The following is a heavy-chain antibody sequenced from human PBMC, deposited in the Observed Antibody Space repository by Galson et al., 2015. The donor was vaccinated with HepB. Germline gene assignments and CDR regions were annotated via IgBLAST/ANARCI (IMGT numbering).Heavy chain of an antibody. CDR1: GGTFSSYT. V-gene: IGHV1-69*02. Sequence: SVKVSCKASGGTFSSYTISWVRQAPGQGLEWMGRIIPILGIANYAQKFQGRVTITADKSTSTAYMELSSLRSEDTAVYYCARRVGHTAMVTGYFDYWGQGTLVTVSS. D-gene: IGHD5-18*01. CDR3: ARRVGHTAMVTGYFDY. CDR2: IIPILGIA. J-gene: IGHJ4*02.